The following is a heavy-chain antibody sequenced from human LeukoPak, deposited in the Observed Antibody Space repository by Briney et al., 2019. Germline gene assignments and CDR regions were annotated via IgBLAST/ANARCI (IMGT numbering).Heavy chain of an antibody. D-gene: IGHD6-6*01. CDR1: GGSFSGYY. Sequence: PSETLSLTCAVYGGSFSGYYWSWIRQPPGKGLEWIGEINHSGSTNYNPSLKSRVTISVDTSKNQFSLKLSSVTAADTAVYYCARGPENFSSPYYFDYWGQGTLVTVSS. J-gene: IGHJ4*02. V-gene: IGHV4-34*01. CDR3: ARGPENFSSPYYFDY. CDR2: INHSGST.